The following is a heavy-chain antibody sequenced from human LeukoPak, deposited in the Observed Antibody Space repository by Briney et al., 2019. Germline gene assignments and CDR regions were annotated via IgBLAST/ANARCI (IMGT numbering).Heavy chain of an antibody. V-gene: IGHV1-69*13. J-gene: IGHJ4*02. Sequence: SVKVSCKASGGTFSRYAISWVRQAPGQGLERMGGIIPIFGTANYAQKFQGRVTITADESTSTTYMELSSLRSEDTAVYYCARDSGRGVAGNLDYWGQGTLVTVSS. CDR3: ARDSGRGVAGNLDY. CDR2: IIPIFGTA. D-gene: IGHD6-19*01. CDR1: GGTFSRYA.